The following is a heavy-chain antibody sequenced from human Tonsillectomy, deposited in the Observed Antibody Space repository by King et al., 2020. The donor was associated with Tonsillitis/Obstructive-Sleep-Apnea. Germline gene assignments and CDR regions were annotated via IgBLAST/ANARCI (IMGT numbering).Heavy chain of an antibody. D-gene: IGHD1-7*01. V-gene: IGHV4-4*02. Sequence: VQLQESGPGLVKPSGTLSLTCAVSGGSISSSNWWNWVRQSPGKGLEWIGEIYHSGITNYNPSLKSRVTISVDKSKNQFSLKLSSVTAADTAVYYCARVNKWGELRYHYFDYWGQGTLVTVSS. J-gene: IGHJ4*02. CDR2: IYHSGIT. CDR1: GGSISSSNW. CDR3: ARVNKWGELRYHYFDY.